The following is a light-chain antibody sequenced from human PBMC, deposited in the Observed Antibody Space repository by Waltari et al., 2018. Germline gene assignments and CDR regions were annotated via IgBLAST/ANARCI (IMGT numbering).Light chain of an antibody. CDR2: DVS. CDR1: TSDLGASNF. J-gene: IGLJ2*01. CDR3: CSFTSSSTWI. V-gene: IGLV2-14*03. Sequence: QSALTQPAPVSGSPGQSIPLSRTGSTSDLGASNFAPWYQQHPGKAPKLIIFDVSSRPSGVSPRFSGSKSANTASLIISGLQAEDEADYYCCSFTSSSTWIFGGGTKLTVL.